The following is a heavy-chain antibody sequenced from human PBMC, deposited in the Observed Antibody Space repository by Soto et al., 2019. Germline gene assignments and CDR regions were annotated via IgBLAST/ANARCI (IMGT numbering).Heavy chain of an antibody. CDR3: ARGREVWYSSSSRPRNWFDP. CDR2: INHSGST. J-gene: IGHJ5*02. D-gene: IGHD6-6*01. V-gene: IGHV4-34*01. CDR1: GGSFSGYY. Sequence: PSETLSLTCAVYGGSFSGYYWSWIRQPPGKGLEWIGEINHSGSTNYNPSLKSRVTISVDTSKNQFSLKLSSVTAADTAVYYCARGREVWYSSSSRPRNWFDPWGQGTLVTVSS.